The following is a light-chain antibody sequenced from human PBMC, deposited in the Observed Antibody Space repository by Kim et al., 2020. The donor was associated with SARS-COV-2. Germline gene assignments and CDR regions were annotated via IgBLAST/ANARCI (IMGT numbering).Light chain of an antibody. V-gene: IGLV3-1*01. J-gene: IGLJ3*02. CDR3: QAWDSSTKGV. CDR2: QDT. CDR1: KMGDKY. Sequence: VYPGQTATITCSGEKMGDKYVCGYQQKPGQSPVLVIYQDTKRPSGIPERFSGSNSGNTATLTISGTQAMDEADYYCQAWDSSTKGVFGGGTQLTVL.